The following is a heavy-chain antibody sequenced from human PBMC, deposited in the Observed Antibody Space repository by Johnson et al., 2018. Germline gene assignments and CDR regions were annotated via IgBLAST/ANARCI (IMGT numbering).Heavy chain of an antibody. J-gene: IGHJ6*03. CDR2: ISYDGSNK. D-gene: IGHD3-10*01. Sequence: VQLLESGGGVVQPGRSLRLSCAASGFTFSSDAMHWVRQAPGKGLEWVAVISYDGSNKYYADSVKGRFTISRANSKNTLYLHMNSLGAEDTAVYYCAKDQGSGSPEYYYMDVWGKGTTVTVSS. V-gene: IGHV3-30-3*01. CDR1: GFTFSSDA. CDR3: AKDQGSGSPEYYYMDV.